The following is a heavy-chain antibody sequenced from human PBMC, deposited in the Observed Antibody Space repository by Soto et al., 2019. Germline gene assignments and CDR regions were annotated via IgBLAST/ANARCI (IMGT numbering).Heavy chain of an antibody. D-gene: IGHD2-15*01. V-gene: IGHV3-30-3*01. Sequence: GGSLRLSCAASGFTFSSYAMHWVRQAPGKGLEWVAFISYDGSNKYYADSVKGRFTISRDNSKNTLYLQMNSLRAEDAAVYYCARDSGEGGYCSGGSCYFNWFDPWGQGTLVTVSS. J-gene: IGHJ5*02. CDR1: GFTFSSYA. CDR3: ARDSGEGGYCSGGSCYFNWFDP. CDR2: ISYDGSNK.